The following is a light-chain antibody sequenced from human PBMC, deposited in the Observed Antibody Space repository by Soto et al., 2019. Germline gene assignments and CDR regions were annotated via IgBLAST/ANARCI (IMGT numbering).Light chain of an antibody. CDR3: SSHAGSNNLV. V-gene: IGLV2-8*01. J-gene: IGLJ3*02. Sequence: QSALTQPRSVSGSPGQSVTISCTGTSSDVGGYNFVSWYQQHPGKAPKLMIYEVSRRPFGVPDRFSGPKSGNTASLTVSGLQAEDEADYYCSSHAGSNNLVFGGGTKLTVL. CDR2: EVS. CDR1: SSDVGGYNF.